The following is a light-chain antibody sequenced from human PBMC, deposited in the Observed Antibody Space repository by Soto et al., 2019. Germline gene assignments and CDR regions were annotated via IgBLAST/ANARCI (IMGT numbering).Light chain of an antibody. Sequence: ELVLTQSPVALSLSSGERATLSCRASQSVSSTLLTWYQQKPGQAPRLLIYGVSSRATGIPDRFSGSGSGTDVTLTLSRVEPEDFAVYVCQHYGGSSWTCGQGSRLEI. CDR2: GVS. J-gene: IGKJ1*01. CDR1: QSVSSTL. CDR3: QHYGGSSWT. V-gene: IGKV3-20*01.